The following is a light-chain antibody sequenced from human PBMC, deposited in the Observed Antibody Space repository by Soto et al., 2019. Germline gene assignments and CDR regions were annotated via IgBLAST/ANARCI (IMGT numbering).Light chain of an antibody. J-gene: IGLJ1*01. Sequence: QSALTQPASVSGSPGQSITISCTGTSSDVGGYNYVSWYQQHPGKAPKLMIYEVSNRPSGVSNRFSGSKSGNTASLTISGLQAEDEADYSCSSYTSSSTLVFRTGTKLTVL. V-gene: IGLV2-14*01. CDR1: SSDVGGYNY. CDR2: EVS. CDR3: SSYTSSSTLV.